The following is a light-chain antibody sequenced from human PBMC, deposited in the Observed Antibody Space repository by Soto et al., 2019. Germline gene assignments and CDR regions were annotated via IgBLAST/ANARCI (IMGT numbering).Light chain of an antibody. CDR2: GAS. J-gene: IGKJ1*01. CDR3: QQYNNWPAWT. Sequence: ELVLTQSPATLSVSSGESATLXXRSSQSLSSDLAWYQQKVGQAPRLXXYGASTRATGIPARYSGSGSGTEFTLTISSLQSEDFAVYYCQQYNNWPAWTFGQGTKVDIK. V-gene: IGKV3-15*01. CDR1: QSLSSD.